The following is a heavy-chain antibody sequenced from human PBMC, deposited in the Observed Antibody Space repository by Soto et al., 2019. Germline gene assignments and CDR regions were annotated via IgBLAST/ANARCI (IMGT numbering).Heavy chain of an antibody. J-gene: IGHJ4*01. CDR2: FHSSGAT. CDR1: GASISSADYY. Sequence: QVQLQESGPGLVKPSQTLSLTCTVSGASISSADYYWSWIRQPPGKGLEWIGYFHSSGATYKAPSLNTRVTTSAHTSNTQIPLTLLSVTPADTAIYYFPTISFAPFAYWAHAPLFTISS. V-gene: IGHV4-30-4*01. CDR3: PTISFAPFAY.